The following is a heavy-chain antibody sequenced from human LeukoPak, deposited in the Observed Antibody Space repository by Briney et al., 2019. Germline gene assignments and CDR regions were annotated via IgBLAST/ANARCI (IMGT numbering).Heavy chain of an antibody. CDR3: ARVDGDYDGNYYYYYGMDV. Sequence: ASVKTSCKASGYTFTGYYMHWVRQAPGQWLEWMGWINPDSGGTNYAQKFQGRVTMTRDTSISTAYMELSRLRSDDTAVYYCARVDGDYDGNYYYYYGMDVGGQGTTVTVSS. V-gene: IGHV1-2*02. CDR1: GYTFTGYY. CDR2: INPDSGGT. J-gene: IGHJ6*02. D-gene: IGHD4-23*01.